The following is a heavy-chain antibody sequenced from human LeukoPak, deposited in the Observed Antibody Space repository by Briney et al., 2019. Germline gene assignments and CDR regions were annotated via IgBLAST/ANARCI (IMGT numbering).Heavy chain of an antibody. V-gene: IGHV3-23*01. CDR1: GFTFSSYA. CDR2: ISGSGGST. Sequence: GGSLRLSCAASGFTFSSYAMSWVRQAPGKGLEWVSAISGSGGSTYYADSVKGRFTISRDNSKNTLYLQMNSLRAEDTAVYYCAKYPDIVVVPAAMDWDYYMDVWGKGTTVTVSS. CDR3: AKYPDIVVVPAAMDWDYYMDV. J-gene: IGHJ6*03. D-gene: IGHD2-2*01.